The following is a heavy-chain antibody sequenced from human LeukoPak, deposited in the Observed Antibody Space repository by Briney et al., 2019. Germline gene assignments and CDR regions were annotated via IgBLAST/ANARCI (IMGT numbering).Heavy chain of an antibody. Sequence: PGGSLRLSCAASGFTVTSNYMSWVRQAPGKGLGWVSVIYSDGSTYYADSVKGRFTISRDNSKDTLYLQMNSLRADDTAVYYCASPRGFSYGYFDNWGQGTLVTVSS. CDR3: ASPRGFSYGYFDN. CDR1: GFTVTSNY. CDR2: IYSDGST. D-gene: IGHD5-18*01. V-gene: IGHV3-66*01. J-gene: IGHJ4*02.